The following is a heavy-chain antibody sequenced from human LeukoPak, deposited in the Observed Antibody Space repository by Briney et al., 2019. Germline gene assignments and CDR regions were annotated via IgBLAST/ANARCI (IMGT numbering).Heavy chain of an antibody. Sequence: GGSLRLSCAASGFTFSSYGMHWVRQAPGKGLEWVSSISSSSSYIYYADSVKGRFTISRDNAKNSLYLQMNSLRAEDTAVYYCARAVAGNFDYWGQGTLVTVSS. CDR2: ISSSSSYI. J-gene: IGHJ4*02. D-gene: IGHD6-19*01. CDR1: GFTFSSYG. CDR3: ARAVAGNFDY. V-gene: IGHV3-21*01.